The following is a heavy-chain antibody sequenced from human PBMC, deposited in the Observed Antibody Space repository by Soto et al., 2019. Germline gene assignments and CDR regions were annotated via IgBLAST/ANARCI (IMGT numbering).Heavy chain of an antibody. V-gene: IGHV3-74*01. D-gene: IGHD4-17*01. J-gene: IGHJ4*02. CDR3: VRDRTTATIFDY. CDR2: IGPDGRTT. Sequence: EVRLVASGGGLVQPGGSLTVSCAASGFTFSTYWMHWVRQVPGQGLMWLSRIGPDGRTTGYADPVKGRFTISRDNAKNTLYLQMNSLGDEDTGTYYCVRDRTTATIFDYWGQGILVSVSS. CDR1: GFTFSTYW.